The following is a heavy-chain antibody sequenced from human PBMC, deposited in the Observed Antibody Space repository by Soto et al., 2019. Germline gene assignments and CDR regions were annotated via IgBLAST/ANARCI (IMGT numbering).Heavy chain of an antibody. Sequence: QVQLVESGGGVVQPGRSLRLSCAASGFTFSNHAMHWVRQAPGKGLEWVAALSYDGTNKYYADSVKGRFTISRDNSKKTVYLQMTSLRDADAAVYYCARVKDSSDYDSRRSAIFDYWGQGTLVTVSS. CDR1: GFTFSNHA. CDR2: LSYDGTNK. V-gene: IGHV3-30-3*01. CDR3: ARVKDSSDYDSRRSAIFDY. J-gene: IGHJ4*02. D-gene: IGHD3-22*01.